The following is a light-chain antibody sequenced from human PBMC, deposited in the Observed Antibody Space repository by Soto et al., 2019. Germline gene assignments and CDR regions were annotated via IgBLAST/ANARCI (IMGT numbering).Light chain of an antibody. V-gene: IGKV3-11*01. J-gene: IGKJ4*01. Sequence: EVVLTQSPATLSLSPGERATLSCRASQSVARYLAWYQQKPGQAPRLLIYDASNRATGIPARFSGSGSGTDFSLTISSLEHEDFAVYYFQQRSNWPPLTFGGGTMVEI. CDR3: QQRSNWPPLT. CDR1: QSVARY. CDR2: DAS.